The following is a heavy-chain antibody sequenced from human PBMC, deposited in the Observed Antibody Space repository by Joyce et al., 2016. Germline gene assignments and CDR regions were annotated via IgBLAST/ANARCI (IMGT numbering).Heavy chain of an antibody. Sequence: EVQLVESGGGLVQPGGSLRLSCAASGFSFSGYWIHWVRQAPGKGLVWGSRSNTDGSSTRVADSGKGRFTISRDNAKNTLYLQMNSLRAEDTAVYYCVRGISARPGGPNWFDPWGQGTLVTVSS. D-gene: IGHD6-6*01. V-gene: IGHV3-74*01. J-gene: IGHJ5*02. CDR1: GFSFSGYW. CDR2: SNTDGSST. CDR3: VRGISARPGGPNWFDP.